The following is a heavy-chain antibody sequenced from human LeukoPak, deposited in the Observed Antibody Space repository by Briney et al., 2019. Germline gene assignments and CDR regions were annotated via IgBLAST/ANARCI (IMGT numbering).Heavy chain of an antibody. D-gene: IGHD5-18*01. Sequence: ASVKVSCKASGCTFTSYDINWVRQAPGQGLEWMGWMNPNSGNTGYAQKFQGRVTMTRNTSISTAYMELSSLRSEDTAVYYCARVGSGYRGPRGSAYSYAWGYWGQGTLVTLSS. CDR3: ARVGSGYRGPRGSAYSYAWGY. V-gene: IGHV1-8*01. CDR1: GCTFTSYD. J-gene: IGHJ4*02. CDR2: MNPNSGNT.